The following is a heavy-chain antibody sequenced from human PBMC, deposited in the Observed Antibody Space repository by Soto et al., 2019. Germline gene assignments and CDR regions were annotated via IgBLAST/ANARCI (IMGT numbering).Heavy chain of an antibody. CDR2: INPNSGGT. D-gene: IGHD3-9*01. V-gene: IGHV1-2*02. CDR1: GYTFTGSY. CDR3: ARARIRYFDWLSPFNYYGMDV. J-gene: IGHJ6*02. Sequence: ASVKVSCKASGYTFTGSYMHWVRQAPGQGLEWMGWINPNSGGTNYAQKFQGRVTMTRDTSISTAYMELSRLRSDDTAVYYCARARIRYFDWLSPFNYYGMDVWGQGTTVTVSS.